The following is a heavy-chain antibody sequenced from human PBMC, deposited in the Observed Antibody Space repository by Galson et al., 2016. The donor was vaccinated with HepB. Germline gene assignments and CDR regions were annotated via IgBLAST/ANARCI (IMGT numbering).Heavy chain of an antibody. J-gene: IGHJ3*02. D-gene: IGHD3-22*01. V-gene: IGHV3-30*03. CDR3: ASLRSGSYAFDI. CDR2: ISYDGSNK. Sequence: SLRLSCAASGSTFSGYAMHWVRQAPGKGLEWVAVISYDGSNKYYADSVKGRFTISRDNPKNTLYLQMNSLRAEDTAVYYCASLRSGSYAFDIWGQGTMVTVSS. CDR1: GSTFSGYA.